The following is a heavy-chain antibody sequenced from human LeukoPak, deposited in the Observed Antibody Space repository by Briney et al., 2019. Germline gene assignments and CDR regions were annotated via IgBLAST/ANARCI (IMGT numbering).Heavy chain of an antibody. CDR3: ARRLKVYATPYYYYYYMDV. V-gene: IGHV1-18*01. J-gene: IGHJ6*03. CDR2: ISAYNGNT. D-gene: IGHD2-8*01. CDR1: GYTFTSYG. Sequence: ASVKVSCKASGYTFTSYGISWVRQAPGQGLEWMGWISAYNGNTNYARKLQGRVTMTTDTSTSTAYMELRSLRSDDTAVYYCARRLKVYATPYYYYYYMDVWGKGTTVTVSS.